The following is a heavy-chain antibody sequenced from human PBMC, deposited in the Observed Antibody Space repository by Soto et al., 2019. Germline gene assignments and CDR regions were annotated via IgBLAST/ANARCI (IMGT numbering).Heavy chain of an antibody. J-gene: IGHJ4*02. Sequence: QVQLVQSGAEVKKPGSSVKVSCKASGGTFSSYTISWVRQAPGQGLEWMGRIIPILGIANYAQKFQGRVTITADKSTSTAYMELSSLRSEDTAVYYCARERDDIVDGRFDYWGQGTLVTVSS. CDR1: GGTFSSYT. CDR3: ARERDDIVDGRFDY. CDR2: IIPILGIA. D-gene: IGHD2-21*01. V-gene: IGHV1-69*08.